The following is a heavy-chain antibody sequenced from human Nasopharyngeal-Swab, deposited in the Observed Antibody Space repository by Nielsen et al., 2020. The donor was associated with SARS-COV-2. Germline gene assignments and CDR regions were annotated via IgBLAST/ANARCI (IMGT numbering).Heavy chain of an antibody. V-gene: IGHV3-21*01. Sequence: GESLEISCAASGFTFNNYNFNWVRQAPGKGLEWVSSISSSSYIYYADSVKGRFTISRDNAKNSLYLQMNSLSAEDTAVYYCARDGLDYDFWSAYFMDVWGQGTTVTVSS. CDR3: ARDGLDYDFWSAYFMDV. D-gene: IGHD3-3*01. CDR1: GFTFNNYN. J-gene: IGHJ6*02. CDR2: ISSSSYI.